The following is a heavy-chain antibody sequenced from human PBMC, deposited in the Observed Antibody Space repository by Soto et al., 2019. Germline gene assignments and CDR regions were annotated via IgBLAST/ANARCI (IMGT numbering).Heavy chain of an antibody. D-gene: IGHD2-21*02. CDR3: AREYCGGDCYPYYYYYYGMDV. CDR1: GYTFTSYG. V-gene: IGHV1-46*01. CDR2: INPSGGST. Sequence: ASVKVPCKASGYTFTSYGIIWVRQAPGQGLEFMGIINPSGGSTSYAQKFQGRVTMTRDTSTSTVYMELSSLRSEDTAVYYCAREYCGGDCYPYYYYYYGMDVWGQGTTVTVSS. J-gene: IGHJ6*02.